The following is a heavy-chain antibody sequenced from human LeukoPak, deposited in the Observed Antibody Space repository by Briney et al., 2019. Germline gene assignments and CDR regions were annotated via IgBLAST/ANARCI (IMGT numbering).Heavy chain of an antibody. J-gene: IGHJ4*02. CDR1: GFTFSSYG. Sequence: GGSLRLSCAASGFTFSSYGMHWVRQAPGKGLEWVTFIRYDGSNKYYADSVKGRFTISRDNSKNTLYLQMNSLRTEDTAVYYCAKDEPPHSSGSAFDYWGQGTLVTVSS. CDR2: IRYDGSNK. V-gene: IGHV3-30*02. CDR3: AKDEPPHSSGSAFDY. D-gene: IGHD6-19*01.